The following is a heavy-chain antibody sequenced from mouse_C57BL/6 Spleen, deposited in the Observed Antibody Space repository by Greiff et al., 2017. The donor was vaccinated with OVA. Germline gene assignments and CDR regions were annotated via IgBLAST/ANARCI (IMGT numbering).Heavy chain of an antibody. CDR2: IYPRSGNT. Sequence: VMLVESGAELARPGASVKLSCKASGYTFTSYGISWVKQRTGQGLEWIGEIYPRSGNTYYNEKFKGKATLTADKSSSTAYMELRSLTSEDSAVYFCARADDYDDGAWFAYWGQGTLVTVSA. CDR3: ARADDYDDGAWFAY. V-gene: IGHV1-81*01. CDR1: GYTFTSYG. J-gene: IGHJ3*01. D-gene: IGHD2-4*01.